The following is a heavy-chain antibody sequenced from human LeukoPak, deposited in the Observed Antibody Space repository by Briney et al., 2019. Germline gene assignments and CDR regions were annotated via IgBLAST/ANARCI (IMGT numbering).Heavy chain of an antibody. CDR1: GYTFTNYA. V-gene: IGHV1-18*01. CDR3: ARGSPCDILAGVPYYFDY. CDR2: ISAYNGNT. D-gene: IGHD3-9*01. J-gene: IGHJ4*01. Sequence: ASVNVSCKASGYTFTNYAISWVRQAPGQGLEWVGWISAYNGNTNYAQKLQGRVTMTTDTSTSTAYMELRSLRSDDSAVYYCARGSPCDILAGVPYYFDYWGQGTLVTVSS.